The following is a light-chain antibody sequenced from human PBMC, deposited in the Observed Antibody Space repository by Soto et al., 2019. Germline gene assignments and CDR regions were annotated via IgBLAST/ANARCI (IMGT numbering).Light chain of an antibody. CDR1: QSISNY. J-gene: IGKJ1*01. CDR3: QQCRTWQWT. CDR2: GSS. Sequence: EIVMTQSPRTLSVSPGEGGTLSCKASQSISNYLAWYQHKPGQAPRLLINGSSIRATGLPARFSGSGSGEIFILTISSVQADDFAVYYCQQCRTWQWTFGQGTKVEIK. V-gene: IGKV3-15*01.